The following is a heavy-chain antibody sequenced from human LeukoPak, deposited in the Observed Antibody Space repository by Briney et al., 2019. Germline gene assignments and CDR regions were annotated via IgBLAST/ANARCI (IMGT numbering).Heavy chain of an antibody. Sequence: SETLSLTCAVYGGSFSGYYWSWIRQPPEKGLEWIGDVYHSGGTNYNPSLKSRVTISVDTSKNQFSLRLTSVTAADTAVYYCARVTPSFAHNWFDPWGQGTLVTVSS. D-gene: IGHD3-10*01. CDR1: GGSFSGYY. CDR3: ARVTPSFAHNWFDP. J-gene: IGHJ5*02. CDR2: VYHSGGT. V-gene: IGHV4-59*12.